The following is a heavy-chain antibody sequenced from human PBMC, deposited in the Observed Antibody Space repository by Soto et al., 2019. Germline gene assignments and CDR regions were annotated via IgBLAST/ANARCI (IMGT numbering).Heavy chain of an antibody. Sequence: QVQLVESGGGVVQPGRSLRLSCAASGFTFSSYGMHWVRQAPGKGLEWVAVISYDGSNKYYADSVKSRFTISRDNSKNTLYLQMNSLRAEDTAVYYCAKGIVDYPDYWRQGTLVTVSS. J-gene: IGHJ4*02. CDR1: GFTFSSYG. CDR2: ISYDGSNK. D-gene: IGHD5-12*01. V-gene: IGHV3-30*18. CDR3: AKGIVDYPDY.